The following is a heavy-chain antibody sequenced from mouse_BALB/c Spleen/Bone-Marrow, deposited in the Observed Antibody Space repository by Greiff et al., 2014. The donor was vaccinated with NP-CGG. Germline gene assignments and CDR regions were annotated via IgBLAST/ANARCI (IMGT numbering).Heavy chain of an antibody. Sequence: HLVESGPELVKPGASVKMSCKASGYTFTSYVMHWVKQKPGQGLEWIGNINPYNDNTKYNEKFKGKATLTSDMSSSTAYMELSSLTSEDSAVYYCARSLYGYDWYFDVWGAGTTVTVSS. D-gene: IGHD2-2*01. CDR2: INPYNDNT. V-gene: IGHV1-14*01. CDR1: GYTFTSYV. CDR3: ARSLYGYDWYFDV. J-gene: IGHJ1*01.